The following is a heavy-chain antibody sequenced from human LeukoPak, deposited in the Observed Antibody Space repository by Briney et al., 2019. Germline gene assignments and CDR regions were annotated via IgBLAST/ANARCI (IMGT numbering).Heavy chain of an antibody. CDR2: ITSSSSST. V-gene: IGHV3-48*04. D-gene: IGHD4-17*01. Sequence: GGSLRLSCAASGFTFSSFIMNWVRQAPGKGLEWISYITSSSSSTYYADSVKGRFTISRDNAKNSLYLQMNSLRAEDTAVYYCARVLGSYGDSAYWGQGTLVTVSS. CDR1: GFTFSSFI. J-gene: IGHJ4*02. CDR3: ARVLGSYGDSAY.